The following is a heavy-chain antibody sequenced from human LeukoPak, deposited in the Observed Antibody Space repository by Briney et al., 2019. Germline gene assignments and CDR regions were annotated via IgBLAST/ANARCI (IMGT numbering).Heavy chain of an antibody. CDR1: GYSFTSYW. CDR2: IWPSDSDT. CDR3: ATYSSGWYYSFDI. V-gene: IGHV5-51*01. Sequence: GESLKISCQGSGYSFTSYWIGWGRQMPGKGLEWMGIIWPSDSDTRYSPSFQGQVTISADKSISTAYLQWSSLKASDTAMYYCATYSSGWYYSFDIWGQGTMVTVSS. J-gene: IGHJ3*02. D-gene: IGHD6-19*01.